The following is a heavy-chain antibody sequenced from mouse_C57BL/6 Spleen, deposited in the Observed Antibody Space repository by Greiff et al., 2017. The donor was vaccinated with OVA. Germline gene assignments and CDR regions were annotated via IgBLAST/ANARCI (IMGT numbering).Heavy chain of an antibody. CDR3: ASYYGSRFAY. CDR1: GFSLTSYG. J-gene: IGHJ3*01. CDR2: IWGVGST. D-gene: IGHD1-1*01. Sequence: VQVVESGPGLVAPSQSLSITCTVSGFSLTSYGVDWVRQSPGKGLEWLGVIWGVGSTNYNSALKSRLSISKVNSKSQVFLKMNSLQTDDTAMYYCASYYGSRFAYWGQGTLVTVSA. V-gene: IGHV2-6*01.